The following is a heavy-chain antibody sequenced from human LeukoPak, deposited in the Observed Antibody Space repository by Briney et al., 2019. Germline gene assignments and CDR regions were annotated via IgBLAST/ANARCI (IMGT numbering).Heavy chain of an antibody. CDR1: GFTFSSYE. J-gene: IGHJ3*02. D-gene: IGHD4-17*01. CDR3: AKGPDDYGDDLDAFDI. V-gene: IGHV3-48*03. Sequence: GGSLRLSCAASGFTFSSYEMNWVRQAPGKGLEWVSYISSSGSTMYYADSVKGRFTISRDNAKNSLYLQMNSLRAEDTAVYYCAKGPDDYGDDLDAFDIWGQGTMVTVSS. CDR2: ISSSGSTM.